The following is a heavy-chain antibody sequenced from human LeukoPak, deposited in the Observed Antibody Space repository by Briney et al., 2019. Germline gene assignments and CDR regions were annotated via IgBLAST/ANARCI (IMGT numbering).Heavy chain of an antibody. Sequence: ASVKVSCKASGGTFTGYYIHWVRQAPGQGLEWMAWINLNSGGTNSAQKFQGRVSMTRDTSISTAYMELSGLKSDDTAVYYCARGGDRRHFDSSGYFYDWGQGTLVTVSS. D-gene: IGHD3-22*01. J-gene: IGHJ4*02. CDR1: GGTFTGYY. CDR3: ARGGDRRHFDSSGYFYD. CDR2: INLNSGGT. V-gene: IGHV1-2*02.